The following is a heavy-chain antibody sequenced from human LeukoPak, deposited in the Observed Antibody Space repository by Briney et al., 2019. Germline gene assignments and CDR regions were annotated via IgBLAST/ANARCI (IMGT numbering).Heavy chain of an antibody. Sequence: GGSLRLSCAASGFTYSSYWMNWVRQAPGKGLVWVSRIASDGSSTTYADSVKGRFSISRDNAKNTLYLQMNSLRVEDTAVYYCARGRPHGNDYWGQGTLVTVSS. J-gene: IGHJ4*02. CDR3: ARGRPHGNDY. D-gene: IGHD4-23*01. CDR1: GFTYSSYW. CDR2: IASDGSST. V-gene: IGHV3-74*01.